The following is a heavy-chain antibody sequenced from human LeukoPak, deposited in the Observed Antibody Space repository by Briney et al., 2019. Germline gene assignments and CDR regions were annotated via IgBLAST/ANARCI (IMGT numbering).Heavy chain of an antibody. CDR1: GFTFSDYY. CDR2: ISSSGSTI. CDR3: ARGYDILTGYPYYYCYGMDV. Sequence: GGSLRLSCAASGFTFSDYYMSWTRQAPGKGLEWVSYISSSGSTIYYADSVKGRFTISRDNAKNSLYLQMNSLRAEDTAVYYCARGYDILTGYPYYYCYGMDVWGQGTTVTVSS. J-gene: IGHJ6*02. V-gene: IGHV3-11*01. D-gene: IGHD3-9*01.